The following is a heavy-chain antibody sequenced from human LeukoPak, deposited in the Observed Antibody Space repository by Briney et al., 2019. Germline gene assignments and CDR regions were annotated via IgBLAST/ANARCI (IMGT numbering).Heavy chain of an antibody. D-gene: IGHD1-26*01. V-gene: IGHV4-59*01. J-gene: IGHJ6*02. CDR3: ARDRYSHYYYGMDV. Sequence: SETLSLTCTVSGGSISSYYWSWIRQPPGKGLEWIGYIYYSGSTNYNPSLKSRVTISVDTSKNQFSLKLSSVTAADTAVYYCARDRYSHYYYGMDVWGQGTTVTVSS. CDR1: GGSISSYY. CDR2: IYYSGST.